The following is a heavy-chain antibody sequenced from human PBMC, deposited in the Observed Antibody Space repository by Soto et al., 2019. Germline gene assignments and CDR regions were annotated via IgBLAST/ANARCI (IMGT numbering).Heavy chain of an antibody. V-gene: IGHV4-4*02. CDR1: GGSISSSKW. Sequence: SETLSLTCAVSGGSISSSKWWSWVRQSPGKGLQWIGEIDHRGSTNYNPSLKSLVTMSIDTSKNQFSLMLTSVTAADTAVYYCTRVATAVPSWGRGVLLTVSS. CDR3: TRVATAVPS. J-gene: IGHJ5*02. D-gene: IGHD5-18*01. CDR2: IDHRGST.